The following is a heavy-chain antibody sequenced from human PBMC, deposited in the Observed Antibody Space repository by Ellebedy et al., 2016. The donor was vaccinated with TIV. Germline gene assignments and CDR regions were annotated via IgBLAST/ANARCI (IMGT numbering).Heavy chain of an antibody. Sequence: GESLKISCAVSGFTFSNYWMSWVRQAPGKGLEWVATIKQDGSEIHYVDSVKGRFTISRDNAKNSLYLQMNSLRVEDTALYYCARDAYPYAMDVWGQGTTVTVSS. CDR3: ARDAYPYAMDV. CDR1: GFTFSNYW. V-gene: IGHV3-7*03. D-gene: IGHD2-2*02. CDR2: IKQDGSEI. J-gene: IGHJ6*02.